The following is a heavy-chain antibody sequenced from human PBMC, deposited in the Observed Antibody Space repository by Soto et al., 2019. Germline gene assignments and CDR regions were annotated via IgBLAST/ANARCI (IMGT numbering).Heavy chain of an antibody. CDR3: ARDLDTGRGAYYYYGMEV. V-gene: IGHV1-18*01. D-gene: IGHD5-18*01. Sequence: ASVKVSCNASAYTFTSYGISWMRQAPGQGLEWRGWSSAYNGNTNYAQKLQGRVTMTTDTSTSTAYLQLRSLRSDDTAVYYCARDLDTGRGAYYYYGMEVWGQGTTVNV. CDR2: SSAYNGNT. J-gene: IGHJ6*02. CDR1: AYTFTSYG.